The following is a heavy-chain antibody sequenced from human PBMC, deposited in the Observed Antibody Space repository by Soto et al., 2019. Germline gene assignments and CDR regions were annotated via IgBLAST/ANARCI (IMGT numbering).Heavy chain of an antibody. CDR1: GFTFSSYS. V-gene: IGHV3-21*01. Sequence: EVQLVESGGGLVQPGGSLRLSCAASGFTFSSYSMNWVRQAPGKGLEWVSSISSSSSYIYYADSVKGRFTISRDNAKNLLYLEMNSLRAEDTDVYYCARGYCSSTSCRNFFDYWGQGTLVTVSS. CDR3: ARGYCSSTSCRNFFDY. CDR2: ISSSSSYI. D-gene: IGHD2-2*01. J-gene: IGHJ4*02.